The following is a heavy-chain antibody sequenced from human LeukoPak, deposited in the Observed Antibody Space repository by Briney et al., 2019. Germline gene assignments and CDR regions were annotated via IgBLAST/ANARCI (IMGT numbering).Heavy chain of an antibody. CDR1: GGSFSGYY. CDR2: INHSGST. V-gene: IGHV4-34*01. J-gene: IGHJ4*02. Sequence: PSETLSLTCAVYGGSFSGYYWSWIRQPPGKGLEWIGEINHSGSTNYNPSLKSRVTISVDTSKNQFSLKMSSVTAADTAVYYCARAAWGPEDYWGQGTLVTVS. D-gene: IGHD3-16*01. CDR3: ARAAWGPEDY.